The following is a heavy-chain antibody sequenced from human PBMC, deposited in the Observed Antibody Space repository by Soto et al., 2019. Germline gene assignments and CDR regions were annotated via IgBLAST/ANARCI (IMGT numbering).Heavy chain of an antibody. Sequence: EVQLVESGGGLVKPGGSLRLSCAASGFTFSSHNIYWFRQPPGKGLAWVSSIGTSDSSIYYADSVRGRFTISKDNAKNSVYLQMDSLRAEDTAIYHCARERSTMIRAYNWGQGTLVTVSS. V-gene: IGHV3-21*02. CDR1: GFTFSSHN. D-gene: IGHD3-22*01. J-gene: IGHJ4*02. CDR2: IGTSDSSI. CDR3: ARERSTMIRAYN.